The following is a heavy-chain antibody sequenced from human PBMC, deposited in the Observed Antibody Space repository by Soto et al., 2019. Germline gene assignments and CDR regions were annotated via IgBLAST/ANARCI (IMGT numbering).Heavy chain of an antibody. CDR1: GFTFSSYA. J-gene: IGHJ5*02. D-gene: IGHD2-2*01. CDR3: ARDRYCSSTSCPRWFDP. V-gene: IGHV3-30-3*01. CDR2: ISYDGSNK. Sequence: VQLVESGGGVVQPGRSLRLSCAASGFTFSSYAMHWVRQAPGKGLEWVAVISYDGSNKYYADSVKGRFTISRDNSKNTLYLQMNSLRAEDTAVYYCARDRYCSSTSCPRWFDPWGQGTLVTVSS.